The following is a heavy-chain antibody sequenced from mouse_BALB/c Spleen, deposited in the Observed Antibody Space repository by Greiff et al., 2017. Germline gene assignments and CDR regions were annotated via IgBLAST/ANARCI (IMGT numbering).Heavy chain of an antibody. CDR1: GFSLTGYG. D-gene: IGHD1-1*01. V-gene: IGHV2-6-7*01. J-gene: IGHJ2*01. CDR3: ARNPNNYYGSSYNYFDY. Sequence: VQLKESGPGLVAPSQSLSITCTVSGFSLTGYGVNWVRQPPGKGLEWLGMIWGDGSTDYNSALKSRLSISKDNSKSQVFLKMNSLQTDDTARYYCARNPNNYYGSSYNYFDYWGQGTTLTVSS. CDR2: IWGDGST.